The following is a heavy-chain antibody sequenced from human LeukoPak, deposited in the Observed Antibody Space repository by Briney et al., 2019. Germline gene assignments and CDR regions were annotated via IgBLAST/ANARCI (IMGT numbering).Heavy chain of an antibody. CDR2: IIPIFGTA. D-gene: IGHD6-19*01. CDR3: ARVATVAVLDY. CDR1: GGTFSSYA. V-gene: IGHV1-69*06. J-gene: IGHJ4*02. Sequence: GASVKVSCKASGGTFSSYAISWVRQAPGQGLEWMGGIIPIFGTANYAQKFQGRVTITADKSTSTAYMELSSLRSEDTAVYYCARVATVAVLDYWGQGTLVTVSS.